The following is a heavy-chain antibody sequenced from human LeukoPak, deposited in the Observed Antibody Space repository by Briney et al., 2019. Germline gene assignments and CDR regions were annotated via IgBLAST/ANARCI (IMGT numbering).Heavy chain of an antibody. CDR2: VYDSGST. V-gene: IGHV4-59*01. CDR1: GGSIGTYY. J-gene: IGHJ4*02. CDR3: AGEHAGGYRFDY. Sequence: SETLSLTCTVSGGSIGTYYWSLIRQPPGKGLEWIGYVYDSGSTTYNPSLKSRVTISVDTSKSQFSLKLSSVTAADTAVYYCAGEHAGGYRFDYWGQGTLVTVSS. D-gene: IGHD2-8*02.